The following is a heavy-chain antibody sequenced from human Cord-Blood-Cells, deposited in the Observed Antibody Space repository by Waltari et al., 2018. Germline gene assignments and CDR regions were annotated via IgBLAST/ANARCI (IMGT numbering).Heavy chain of an antibody. J-gene: IGHJ4*02. V-gene: IGHV4-38-2*02. CDR3: ARDRIVGATTGSRYFDY. CDR2: IYHSGST. Sequence: QVQLQESGPGLVKPSETLSLTCAVSGYSFSSGYYWGLIRQPPGKGLEWIGSIYHSGSTYYNPSLKSRVTISVDTSKNQFSLKLSSVTAADTAVYYCARDRIVGATTGSRYFDYWGQGTLVTVSS. D-gene: IGHD1-26*01. CDR1: GYSFSSGYY.